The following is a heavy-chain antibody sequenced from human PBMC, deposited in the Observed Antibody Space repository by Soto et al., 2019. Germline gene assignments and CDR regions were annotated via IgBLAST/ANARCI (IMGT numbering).Heavy chain of an antibody. CDR3: AKEFGWELQLTHPYYNSGMDV. J-gene: IGHJ6*02. CDR1: GFTFRSYG. V-gene: IGHV3-30*18. CDR2: MSFDGSNK. Sequence: QVQLVESGGGVVQPGRSLRLSCAASGFTFRSYGMHWVRQAPGKGLEWVALMSFDGSNKYYADSVRGRFTICSDNSNSTLYLQMDILRPEDTAVYYCAKEFGWELQLTHPYYNSGMDVWGQGTTVTVSS. D-gene: IGHD1-1*01.